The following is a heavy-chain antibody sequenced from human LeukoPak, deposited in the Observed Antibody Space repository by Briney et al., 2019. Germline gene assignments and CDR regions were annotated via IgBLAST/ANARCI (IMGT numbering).Heavy chain of an antibody. CDR3: ARITMVRGARKDDY. J-gene: IGHJ4*02. CDR2: IKPDGSEK. D-gene: IGHD3-10*01. V-gene: IGHV3-7*01. CDR1: GFTFSSYW. Sequence: GGSLRLSCAASGFTFSSYWMTWVRQAPGEGLEWVANIKPDGSEKYYVDSVKGRFTASRDNAKNSLYLQMNSLRVEDTAMYYCARITMVRGARKDDYWGQGTLVTVSS.